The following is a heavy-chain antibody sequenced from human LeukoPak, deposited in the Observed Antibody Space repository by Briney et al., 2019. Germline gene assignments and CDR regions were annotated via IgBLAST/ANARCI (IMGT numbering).Heavy chain of an antibody. J-gene: IGHJ6*02. CDR3: AKRWDHWNDVPGDYYYYYGMDV. CDR2: IRYDGSNK. D-gene: IGHD1-1*01. Sequence: GGSLRLSCAASGFTFSSYGMHWVRQAPGKGLEWVAFIRYDGSNKYYADSVKGRFTISRDNSKNTLYLQMNSLRAEDTAVYYCAKRWDHWNDVPGDYYYYYGMDVWGQGTTVTVSS. CDR1: GFTFSSYG. V-gene: IGHV3-30*02.